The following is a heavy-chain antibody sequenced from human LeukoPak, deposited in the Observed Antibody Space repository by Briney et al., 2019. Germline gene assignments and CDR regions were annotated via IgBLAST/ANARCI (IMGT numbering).Heavy chain of an antibody. CDR1: GFTFSFYS. V-gene: IGHV3-48*01. D-gene: IGHD1-1*01. CDR3: ATGFFYYYYMDV. CDR2: ISDSSSFI. Sequence: GGSLRLSCAASGFTFSFYSMNWVRRAPGKGLEWVSYISDSSSFIYYADSVRGRFTISRDNAKNSLYLQMNSLRAEDTAVYYCATGFFYYYYMDVWGKGTTVTISS. J-gene: IGHJ6*03.